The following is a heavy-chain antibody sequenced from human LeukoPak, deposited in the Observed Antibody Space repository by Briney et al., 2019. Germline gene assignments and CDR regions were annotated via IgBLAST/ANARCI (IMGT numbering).Heavy chain of an antibody. D-gene: IGHD6-13*01. J-gene: IGHJ5*02. CDR1: GYTFTSYG. CDR2: ISAYNGNT. CDR3: ARVRYSSSSWYEGGHRWFDP. Sequence: ASVKVSCKASGYTFTSYGISWVRQAPGQGLEWVGWISAYNGNTNYAQKLQGRVTMTTDTSTSTAYMELRSLRSDDTAVYYCARVRYSSSSWYEGGHRWFDPWGQGTLVTVSS. V-gene: IGHV1-18*01.